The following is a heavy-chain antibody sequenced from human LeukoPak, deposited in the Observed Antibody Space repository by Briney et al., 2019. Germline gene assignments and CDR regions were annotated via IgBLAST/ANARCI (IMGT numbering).Heavy chain of an antibody. CDR1: AXTVYNNY. V-gene: IGHV3-53*05. J-gene: IGHJ4*02. Sequence: GGSLRLACAASAXTVYNNYMRWVRQAPGKGLEFVSLIYRVGTTSYADSVKGRFTISRDNSKNTLYLQVNSLRAEDTAVYYCANSPTLGVWGQGTLVTVSS. CDR3: ANSPTLGV. D-gene: IGHD3-16*01. CDR2: IYRVGTT.